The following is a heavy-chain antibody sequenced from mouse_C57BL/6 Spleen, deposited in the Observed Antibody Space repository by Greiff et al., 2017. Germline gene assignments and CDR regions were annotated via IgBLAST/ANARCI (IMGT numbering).Heavy chain of an antibody. D-gene: IGHD2-3*01. J-gene: IGHJ1*03. CDR2: INYDGSST. Sequence: EVKLMESEGGLVQPGSSMKLSCTASGFTFSDYYMAWVRQVPEKGLEWVANINYDGSSTYYLDSLKSRFIISRDNAKNILYLQMSSLKSEDTATYYCARDDGYLHWYFDVWGTGTTVTVSS. CDR3: ARDDGYLHWYFDV. V-gene: IGHV5-16*01. CDR1: GFTFSDYY.